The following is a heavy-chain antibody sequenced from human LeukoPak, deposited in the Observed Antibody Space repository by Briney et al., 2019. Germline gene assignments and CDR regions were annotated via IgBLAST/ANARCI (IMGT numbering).Heavy chain of an antibody. CDR3: AILREDRSSTSCLDY. Sequence: ASVKVSCKASGGTFSSYTISWVRQAPGQGLEWMGRIIPILGIANYAQKFQGRVTITADKSTSTAYMELSSLRSEDTAVHYCAILREDRSSTSCLDYWGQGTLVTVSA. J-gene: IGHJ4*02. D-gene: IGHD2-2*01. V-gene: IGHV1-69*02. CDR1: GGTFSSYT. CDR2: IIPILGIA.